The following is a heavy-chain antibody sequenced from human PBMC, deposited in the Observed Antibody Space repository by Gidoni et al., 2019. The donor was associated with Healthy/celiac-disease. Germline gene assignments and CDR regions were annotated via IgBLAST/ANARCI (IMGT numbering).Heavy chain of an antibody. J-gene: IGHJ4*02. CDR2: ITPILGIA. CDR3: ARTLTSNDY. CDR1: GGTFSSYT. V-gene: IGHV1-69*02. Sequence: QVQLVHSGAEGKTPWSSVQVSCKASGGTFSSYTISWVRQAPGQGLEWMGRITPILGIANYAQKCQGRVTITADKSTSTAYMELSSLRSEDTAVYYCARTLTSNDYWGQGTLVTVSS.